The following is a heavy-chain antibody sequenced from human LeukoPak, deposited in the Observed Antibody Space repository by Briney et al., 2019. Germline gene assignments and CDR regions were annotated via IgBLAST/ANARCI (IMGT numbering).Heavy chain of an antibody. Sequence: SETLSLTCTVSGGSISSGGYYWSWIRQHPGKGPEWIGYIYYSGSTYYNPSLKSRVTISVDTSKNQFSLKLSSVTAADTAVYYCARLYDSSGYSSGDQYFQHWGQGTLVTVSS. D-gene: IGHD3-22*01. CDR1: GGSISSGGYY. CDR2: IYYSGST. V-gene: IGHV4-31*03. CDR3: ARLYDSSGYSSGDQYFQH. J-gene: IGHJ1*01.